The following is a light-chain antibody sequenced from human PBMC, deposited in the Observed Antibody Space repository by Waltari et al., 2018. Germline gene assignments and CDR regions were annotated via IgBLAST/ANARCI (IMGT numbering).Light chain of an antibody. CDR3: AAWDDSLTAWV. CDR2: TNN. Sequence: QSVLTQPPSASGTPGQRVTISCSGSSSNTGSNIVNWYQQLPGTAPKLLIYTNNQRPAGVPDRFSGSKSGTSASLAISGLQSEDEADYHCAAWDDSLTAWVFGGGTKLTVL. V-gene: IGLV1-44*01. CDR1: SSNTGSNI. J-gene: IGLJ3*02.